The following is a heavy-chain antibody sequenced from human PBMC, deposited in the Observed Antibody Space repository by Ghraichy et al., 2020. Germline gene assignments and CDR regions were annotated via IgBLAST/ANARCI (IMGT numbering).Heavy chain of an antibody. CDR1: GFTFNIYW. Sequence: GGSLRLSCAASGFTFNIYWMTWVRQAPGKGLEWVANIKQDGREKYYVDSVKGRFTISRDNAKNSLYLQMTSLRAEDTAIYFCARINSGRYLGDARDIWVQGTILTVS. CDR3: ARINSGRYLGDARDI. V-gene: IGHV3-7*03. D-gene: IGHD1-26*01. J-gene: IGHJ3*02. CDR2: IKQDGREK.